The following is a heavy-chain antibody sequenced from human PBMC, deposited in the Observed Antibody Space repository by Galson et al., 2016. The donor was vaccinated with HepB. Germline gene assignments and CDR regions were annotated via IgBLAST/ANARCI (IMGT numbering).Heavy chain of an antibody. V-gene: IGHV4-39*01. J-gene: IGHJ5*01. D-gene: IGHD6-19*01. Sequence: SETLSLTCIVSGGSINNDDHCWGWIRQPPGKGLEWIGSIYYSGNTHYNPSHNSRVTISVDTSKNQFSLRLTSVTASDTAIYYCARNNSGWYTFASWGQGTLVTVSS. CDR3: ARNNSGWYTFAS. CDR1: GGSINNDDHC. CDR2: IYYSGNT.